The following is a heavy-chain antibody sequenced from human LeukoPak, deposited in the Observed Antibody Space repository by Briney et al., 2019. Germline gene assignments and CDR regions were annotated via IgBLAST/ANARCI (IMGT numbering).Heavy chain of an antibody. D-gene: IGHD6-13*01. CDR1: GFTFSGSA. Sequence: GGSLRLSCAASGFTFSGSAMHWVRQASGKGLEWVGRIRSKANSYATAYAASVKGRFTISRDDSKNTAYLQMNSLKTEDTAVYYCARLSGARIAAAGLFDYWGQGTLVTVSS. J-gene: IGHJ4*02. CDR3: ARLSGARIAAAGLFDY. V-gene: IGHV3-73*01. CDR2: IRSKANSYAT.